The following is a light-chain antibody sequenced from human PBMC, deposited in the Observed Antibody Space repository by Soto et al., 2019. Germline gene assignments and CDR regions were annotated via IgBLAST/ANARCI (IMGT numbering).Light chain of an antibody. CDR3: CSYAGSRV. CDR1: SSDDGSYNL. J-gene: IGLJ3*02. Sequence: QSALTQPASVSGSPGQSITISCTGNSSDDGSYNLVSWYQQHPGKAPKLMIYEVSKRPSGVSNRFSGSKSGNTASLTISGLQAEDEADYYCCSYAGSRVFGGGTKLTVL. V-gene: IGLV2-23*02. CDR2: EVS.